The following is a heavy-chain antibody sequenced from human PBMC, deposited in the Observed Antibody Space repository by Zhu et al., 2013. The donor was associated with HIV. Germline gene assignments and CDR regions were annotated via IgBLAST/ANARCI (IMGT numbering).Heavy chain of an antibody. CDR1: GGNFNNYG. CDR2: SFLSLGQQ. J-gene: IGHJ6*02. V-gene: IGHV1-69*01. Sequence: GSSVKVSCRASGGNFNNYGISWVRGPLAKGLSGWDGSFLSLGQQNFAQKFRGRVTFTAESSTNTAYMEMRSLRSDDTAVYYCARHCSGGSCYQLYYYYGMDVWGQGTTVTVSS. CDR3: ARHCSGGSCYQLYYYYGMDV. D-gene: IGHD2-15*01.